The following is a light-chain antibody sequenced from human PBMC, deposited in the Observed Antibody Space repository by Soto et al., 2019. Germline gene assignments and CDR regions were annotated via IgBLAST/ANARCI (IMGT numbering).Light chain of an antibody. V-gene: IGKV3-20*01. Sequence: EIVLTQSPGTLSLSPGERATLSCRASQSISNTNLAWYQQKPGQAPRLLIYGASSRATGIPDRFSGSGSGTDFTLTISRLEPEDFAVYYCQQSGSSPKYTFGQGTKLEIK. J-gene: IGKJ2*01. CDR1: QSISNTN. CDR2: GAS. CDR3: QQSGSSPKYT.